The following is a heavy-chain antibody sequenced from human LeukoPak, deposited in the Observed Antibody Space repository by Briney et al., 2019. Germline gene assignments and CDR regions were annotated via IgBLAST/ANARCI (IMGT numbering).Heavy chain of an antibody. CDR1: GFTVSSNS. Sequence: GGSLRLSCTVSGFTVSSNSMSWFRQAPGKGLEWVSFIYSDNTHYSDSVKGRFTISRDNSKNTLYLQMNSLRAEHTAVYYCARKYTTSNWDANYYMDVWGKGTTVTVSS. V-gene: IGHV3-53*01. J-gene: IGHJ6*03. CDR2: IYSDNT. D-gene: IGHD1-20*01. CDR3: ARKYTTSNWDANYYMDV.